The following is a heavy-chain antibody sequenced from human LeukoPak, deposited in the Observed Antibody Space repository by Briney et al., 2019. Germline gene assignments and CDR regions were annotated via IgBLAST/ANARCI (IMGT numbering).Heavy chain of an antibody. Sequence: GGSLRLSCAASGFTFTSYAMSWVRQAPGKGLEWVSAISGSSTSTYYADSVKGRFTISRDNSKNTLYLQMNSLRAEDTAVYYCAKPSLLEWFPFDYWGQGTLVTVSS. V-gene: IGHV3-23*01. D-gene: IGHD3-3*01. CDR2: ISGSSTST. CDR1: GFTFTSYA. J-gene: IGHJ4*02. CDR3: AKPSLLEWFPFDY.